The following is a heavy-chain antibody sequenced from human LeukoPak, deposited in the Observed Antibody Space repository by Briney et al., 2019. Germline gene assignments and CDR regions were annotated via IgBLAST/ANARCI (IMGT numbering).Heavy chain of an antibody. J-gene: IGHJ4*02. CDR1: GGSISSSSYY. CDR2: IYYSGST. D-gene: IGHD3-10*01. CDR3: ARKGFGELLFDY. V-gene: IGHV4-39*01. Sequence: PSETLSLTCTVSGGSISSSSYYWGWIRQPPGKGLEWIGSIYYSGSTYYNPSLKSRVTISVDTSKNQFSLKLSSVTAADTAVYYCARKGFGELLFDYWGQGTLVTVSS.